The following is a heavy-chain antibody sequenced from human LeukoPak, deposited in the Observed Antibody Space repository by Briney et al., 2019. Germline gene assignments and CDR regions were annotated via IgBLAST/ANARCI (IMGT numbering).Heavy chain of an antibody. D-gene: IGHD6-19*01. J-gene: IGHJ4*02. Sequence: SETLSLTCTVSGGPISIYYWSWIRQPAGKGLEWIGCIYTSRNTKYNPSLKSRVTMSVDTYKNQFSLKLSSVTAADTAVYYCAGSAKGTWLIYWGQGTLVTVSS. V-gene: IGHV4-4*07. CDR2: IYTSRNT. CDR3: AGSAKGTWLIY. CDR1: GGPISIYY.